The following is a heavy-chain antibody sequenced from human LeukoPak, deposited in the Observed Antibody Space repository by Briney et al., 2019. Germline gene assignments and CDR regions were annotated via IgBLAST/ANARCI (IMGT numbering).Heavy chain of an antibody. V-gene: IGHV3-21*01. CDR2: ISSSSSYI. D-gene: IGHD7-27*01. CDR1: GFTFSSYS. J-gene: IGHJ4*02. Sequence: GGSLRLSCAASGFTFSSYSMNWVRQAPGKGLEWVSSISSSSSYICYADSVKGRFTISRDNAKNSLYLQMNSLRAEDTAVYYCARDLFTGDRGYYFDYWGQGTLVTVSS. CDR3: ARDLFTGDRGYYFDY.